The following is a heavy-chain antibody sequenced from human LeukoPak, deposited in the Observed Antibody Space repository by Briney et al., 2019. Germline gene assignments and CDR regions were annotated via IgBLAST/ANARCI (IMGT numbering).Heavy chain of an antibody. Sequence: SETLSLTCTVSGGSISGYYWSWIRQPPGKGLEWIGEINHSGSTNYNPSLKSRVTISVDTSKNQFSLKLSSVTAADTAVYYCASSIAAAAKRFDYWGQGTLVTVSS. D-gene: IGHD6-13*01. CDR1: GGSISGYY. J-gene: IGHJ4*02. CDR2: INHSGST. V-gene: IGHV4-34*01. CDR3: ASSIAAAAKRFDY.